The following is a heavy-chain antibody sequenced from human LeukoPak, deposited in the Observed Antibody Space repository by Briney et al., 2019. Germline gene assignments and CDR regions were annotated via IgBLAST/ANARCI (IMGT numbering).Heavy chain of an antibody. J-gene: IGHJ4*02. CDR2: ISYDGSNK. V-gene: IGHV3-30-3*01. Sequence: AGRSLRLSCAASGFTFSSYAMHWVRQAPGKGLEWVAVISYDGSNKYYADSVKGRFTISRDNSKNTLYLQMNSLRAEDMAVYYCARDLNYYDSSGYGGFDYWGQGTLVTVSS. D-gene: IGHD3-22*01. CDR1: GFTFSSYA. CDR3: ARDLNYYDSSGYGGFDY.